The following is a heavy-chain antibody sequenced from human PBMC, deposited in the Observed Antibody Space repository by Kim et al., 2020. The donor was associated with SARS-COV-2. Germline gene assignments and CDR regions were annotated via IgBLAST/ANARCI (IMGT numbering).Heavy chain of an antibody. J-gene: IGHJ6*02. CDR2: IYYSGST. Sequence: SETLSLTCTVSGGSISSYYWSWIRQPPGKGLEWIGYIYYSGSTNYNPSLKSRVTISVDTSKNQFSLKLSSVTAADTAVYYCARRGSGWAVGSGMDVWGQGTTVTVSS. D-gene: IGHD6-19*01. CDR3: ARRGSGWAVGSGMDV. CDR1: GGSISSYY. V-gene: IGHV4-59*08.